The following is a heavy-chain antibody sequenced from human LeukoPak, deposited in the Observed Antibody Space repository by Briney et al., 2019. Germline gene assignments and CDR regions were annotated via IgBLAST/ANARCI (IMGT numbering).Heavy chain of an antibody. V-gene: IGHV3-21*04. D-gene: IGHD5-18*01. CDR3: VTLWNRQLWLMTS. CDR1: GFTFSSYN. Sequence: KPGGSLRLSCAASGFTFSSYNMNWVRRTPGKGLEWVSSITSSSSYMFYADSVRGRFTISRDNAENSLYLQMNSLRTEDTAVYYCVTLWNRQLWLMTSWGQGTLVTVSS. J-gene: IGHJ5*02. CDR2: ITSSSSYM.